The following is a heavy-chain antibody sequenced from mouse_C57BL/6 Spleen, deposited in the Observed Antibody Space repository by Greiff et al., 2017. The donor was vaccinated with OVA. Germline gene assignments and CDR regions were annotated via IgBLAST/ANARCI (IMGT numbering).Heavy chain of an antibody. Sequence: EVKLLESGPGLVKPSQSLSLTCSVTGYSITSGYYWNWIRQFPGNKLEWMGYISYDGSNNYNPSLKNRISITRDTSKNQFFLKLNSVTTEDTATDYCARGNDYEDYAMDYWGQGTSVTVSS. CDR3: ARGNDYEDYAMDY. V-gene: IGHV3-6*01. D-gene: IGHD2-4*01. J-gene: IGHJ4*01. CDR1: GYSITSGYY. CDR2: ISYDGSN.